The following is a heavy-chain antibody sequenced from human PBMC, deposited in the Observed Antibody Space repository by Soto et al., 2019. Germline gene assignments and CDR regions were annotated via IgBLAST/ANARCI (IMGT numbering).Heavy chain of an antibody. CDR3: ARESEDLTSNFDY. CDR1: GFTFTRYS. J-gene: IGHJ4*02. V-gene: IGHV3-21*06. CDR2: ISSTTNYI. Sequence: TGGSLRLSCAASGFTFTRYSMNWVRQAPGKGLEWVSSISSTTNYIYYGDSMKGRFTISRDNAKNSLYLEMNSLRAEDTAVYYCARESEDLTSNFDYWGQGTLVTVSS.